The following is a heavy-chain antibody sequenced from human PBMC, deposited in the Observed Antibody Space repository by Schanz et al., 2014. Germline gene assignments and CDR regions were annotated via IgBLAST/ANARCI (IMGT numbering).Heavy chain of an antibody. CDR1: GFIFNDYY. CDR2: ISRDGTTS. D-gene: IGHD7-27*01. V-gene: IGHV3-11*01. Sequence: QVQLVESGGGLVKPGGSLRLSCAASGFIFNDYYMNWIRQAPGKGLEWLSYISRDGTTSYYADSVKGRFTISRDNAKISLYLEMTSLRGEDTAVYYCARENLNWEAFDIWGQGTVVTVSS. J-gene: IGHJ3*02. CDR3: ARENLNWEAFDI.